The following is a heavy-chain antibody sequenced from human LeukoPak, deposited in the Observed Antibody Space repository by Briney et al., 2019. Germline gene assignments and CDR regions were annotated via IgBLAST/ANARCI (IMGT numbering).Heavy chain of an antibody. J-gene: IGHJ4*02. V-gene: IGHV1-8*01. CDR2: MNPNSGNT. Sequence: ASVKVSCKASGYTFTSYDINWVRQATGQGLEWMGWMNPNSGNTGYAQKFQGRVTMTRNTSISTAYMELSSLRSEDTAVYYCARSRIAAAPEDYWGQGTLVTVSS. CDR3: ARSRIAAAPEDY. CDR1: GYTFTSYD. D-gene: IGHD6-13*01.